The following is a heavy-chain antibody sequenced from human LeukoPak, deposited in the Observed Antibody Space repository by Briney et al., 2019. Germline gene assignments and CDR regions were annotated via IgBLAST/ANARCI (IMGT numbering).Heavy chain of an antibody. CDR1: GYSFSSYW. D-gene: IGHD6-13*01. CDR3: ARVYSSSWSAGGY. J-gene: IGHJ4*01. Sequence: GESLKISCKGSGYSFSSYWIGWVRQMPGKGLEWMGIIYPGDSDTRYSPSFQGQVTISVDKSISTAYLQWSSLKASDTAIYYWARVYSSSWSAGGYWGQGTLVTVSS. CDR2: IYPGDSDT. V-gene: IGHV5-51*01.